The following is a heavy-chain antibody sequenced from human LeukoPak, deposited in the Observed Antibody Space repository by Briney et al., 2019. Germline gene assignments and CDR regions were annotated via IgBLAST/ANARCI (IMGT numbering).Heavy chain of an antibody. Sequence: SETLSLTCTVSGGSISSGSYYWSWIRQPAGKGLEWIGRIYTSGSTNYNPSLKSRVTISVDTSKNQFSLKLSSVTAADTAVYYCARHVGFITMVRGVINNNWFDPWGQGTLVTVSS. V-gene: IGHV4-61*02. J-gene: IGHJ5*02. CDR3: ARHVGFITMVRGVINNNWFDP. D-gene: IGHD3-10*01. CDR2: IYTSGST. CDR1: GGSISSGSYY.